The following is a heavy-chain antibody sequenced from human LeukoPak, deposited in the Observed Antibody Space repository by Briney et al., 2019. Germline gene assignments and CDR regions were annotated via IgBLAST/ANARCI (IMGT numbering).Heavy chain of an antibody. CDR3: ARGSGSYYFYYYYYMDV. V-gene: IGHV1-46*01. CDR1: GYTFTSYY. CDR2: INPSGGST. Sequence: GASVKVSCKACGYTFTSYYMHWVRQDPGQGLEWMGVINPSGGSTSYAQKFQGRVTMTRNTSISTAYMELSSLRSEDTAVYYCARGSGSYYFYYYYYMDVWGKGTTVTISS. J-gene: IGHJ6*03. D-gene: IGHD1-26*01.